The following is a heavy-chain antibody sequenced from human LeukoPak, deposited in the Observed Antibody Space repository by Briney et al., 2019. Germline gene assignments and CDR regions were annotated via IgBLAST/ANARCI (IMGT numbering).Heavy chain of an antibody. Sequence: PGGSLRLSCAASGFTFDDYAMHWVRQAPGKGLEWVSGISWNSGSTIYYADSVKGRFTISRDNAKNSLYLQMNSLRADDTAVYYCAKVGELRYFEWSPDYWGQGTLLTVPS. D-gene: IGHD3-9*01. CDR3: AKVGELRYFEWSPDY. V-gene: IGHV3-9*01. CDR1: GFTFDDYA. J-gene: IGHJ4*02. CDR2: ISWNSGSTI.